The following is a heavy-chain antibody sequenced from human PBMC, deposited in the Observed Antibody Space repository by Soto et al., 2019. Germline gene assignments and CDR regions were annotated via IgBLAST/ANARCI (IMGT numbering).Heavy chain of an antibody. V-gene: IGHV4-30-2*01. Sequence: PSETLSLTCVVSGGSINNGGYSWSWIRQPPGKGLEWIGSISHNGNIYNNPSLKTYYNPSLQSRVTLSLDRSQNHFSLKLTSVTAADTAVYYCARDKITGLFDYWGQGTLVTVSS. CDR2: ISHNGNIYNNPSLKT. J-gene: IGHJ4*02. CDR3: ARDKITGLFDY. CDR1: GGSINNGGYS. D-gene: IGHD2-8*02.